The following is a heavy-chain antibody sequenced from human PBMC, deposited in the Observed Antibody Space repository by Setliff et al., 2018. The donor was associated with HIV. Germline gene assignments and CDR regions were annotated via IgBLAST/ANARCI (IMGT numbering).Heavy chain of an antibody. CDR1: GGTFTNSA. CDR3: ARIPTGGAFDI. J-gene: IGHJ3*02. D-gene: IGHD7-27*01. CDR2: IVPILGIA. V-gene: IGHV1-69*10. Sequence: SVKVSCKASGGTFTNSAIGWVRQAPGQGLEWMGAIVPILGIANSAQKFQGRVTITTDESTNTAYMELSSLRSEDTAVYYCARIPTGGAFDICGQGTVVTVSS.